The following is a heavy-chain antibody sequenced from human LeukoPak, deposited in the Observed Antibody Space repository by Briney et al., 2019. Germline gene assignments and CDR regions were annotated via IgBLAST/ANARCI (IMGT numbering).Heavy chain of an antibody. J-gene: IGHJ4*02. CDR3: ARALSRYYFDY. V-gene: IGHV4-59*11. CDR1: GGSISSHY. CDR2: IYYSGST. Sequence: PSETLSLTCTVSGGSISSHYWSWIRQPPGKGLEWIGYIYYSGSTNYNPSLKSRVTISVDTSKNQFSLKLSSVTAADTAVYYCARALSRYYFDYWGQGTLVTVSS. D-gene: IGHD2-2*01.